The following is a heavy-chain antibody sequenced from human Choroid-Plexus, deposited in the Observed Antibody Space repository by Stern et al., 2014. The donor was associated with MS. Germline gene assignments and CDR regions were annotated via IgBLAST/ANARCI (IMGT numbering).Heavy chain of an antibody. J-gene: IGHJ4*02. CDR2: IKKKPDSYTT. CDR1: GFTFSDYF. Sequence: EVQLEESGGGLVQPGGSLRLSCAASGFTFSDYFMNWVRLAPGKGLEWVGRIKKKPDSYTTEYAASVKGRFTISRDDSKNSLYLQMNSLKTEDTAVYYCARDNYWKLDYWGQGTLVTVSS. D-gene: IGHD3-3*01. V-gene: IGHV3-72*01. CDR3: ARDNYWKLDY.